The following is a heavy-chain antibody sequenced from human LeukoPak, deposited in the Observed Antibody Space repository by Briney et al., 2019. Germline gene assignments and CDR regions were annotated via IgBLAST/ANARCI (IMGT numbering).Heavy chain of an antibody. CDR3: ARVLRYFDY. V-gene: IGHV4-59*01. CDR2: IYYSGST. J-gene: IGHJ4*02. Sequence: SEALSLTCTVSGDSITSYYWSWIRQPPGKGLEWIGYIYYSGSTNYNPSLKSRVTISVDTSKNQFSLKLSSVTAADTAVYYCARVLRYFDYWGQGTLVTVSS. CDR1: GDSITSYY. D-gene: IGHD3-9*01.